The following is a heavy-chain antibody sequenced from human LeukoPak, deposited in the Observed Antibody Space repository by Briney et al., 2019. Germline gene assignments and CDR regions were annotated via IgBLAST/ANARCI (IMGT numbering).Heavy chain of an antibody. CDR2: ISSSSSYI. CDR3: VRDRFDYALDY. CDR1: GFTFSSYS. V-gene: IGHV3-21*01. Sequence: GGSLRLSCTASGFTFSSYSMNWVRQAPGKGLEWVSSISSSSSYIYYADSVKGRFTISRDNAKNSLYLQMNSLRADDTAVYYCVRDRFDYALDYWGQGALVTVSS. D-gene: IGHD4-17*01. J-gene: IGHJ4*02.